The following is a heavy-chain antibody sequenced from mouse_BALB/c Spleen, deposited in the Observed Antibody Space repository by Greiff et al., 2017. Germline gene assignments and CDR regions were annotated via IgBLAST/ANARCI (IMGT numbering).Heavy chain of an antibody. CDR3: ARPGDGYIYYYAMDY. D-gene: IGHD2-3*01. V-gene: IGHV1-14*01. J-gene: IGHJ4*01. CDR1: GYTFTSYV. Sequence: VQLQQSGPELVKPGASVKMSCKASGYTFTSYVMHWVKQKPGQGLEWIGYINPYNDGTKYNEKFKGKATLTSDKSSSTAYMELSSLTSEDSAVYYCARPGDGYIYYYAMDYWGQGTSVTVSS. CDR2: INPYNDGT.